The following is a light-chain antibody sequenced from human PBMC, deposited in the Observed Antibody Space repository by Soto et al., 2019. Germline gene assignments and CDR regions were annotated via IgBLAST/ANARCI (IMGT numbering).Light chain of an antibody. CDR2: WAS. Sequence: DIVMTQSPDSLAVSLGERATINCKSSQTVLYSSNNKNYLAWYQQKPGQPPKLLLYWASTRESGVPDRFRGSGSGTAFSLTISSLQAEDVAVYYCQQYYATPFTFGPGTKVDI. V-gene: IGKV4-1*01. CDR1: QTVLYSSNNKNY. CDR3: QQYYATPFT. J-gene: IGKJ3*01.